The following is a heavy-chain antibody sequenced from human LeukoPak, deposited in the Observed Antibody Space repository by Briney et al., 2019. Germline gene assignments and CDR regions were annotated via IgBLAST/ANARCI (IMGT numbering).Heavy chain of an antibody. V-gene: IGHV5-51*01. J-gene: IGHJ5*02. CDR2: IYPGDSDT. CDR1: GYSFTSYW. Sequence: GESLKISCKGSGYSFTSYWIGWVRQMPGKGLEWMGIIYPGDSDTRYSPSFQGQVTISADKSISTAYLQWSSLKASDTAMYYCARRSTYYYGSGSLSNWFDPWGQGTLVTVSS. D-gene: IGHD3-10*01. CDR3: ARRSTYYYGSGSLSNWFDP.